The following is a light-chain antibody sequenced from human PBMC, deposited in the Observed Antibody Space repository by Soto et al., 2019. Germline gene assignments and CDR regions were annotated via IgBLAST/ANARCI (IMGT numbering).Light chain of an antibody. CDR2: GAS. CDR1: QSVSSSY. V-gene: IGKV3-20*01. CDR3: QQYGSSPPGTT. J-gene: IGKJ2*01. Sequence: EMVLTQSPGTLSLSPGERATLSCRASQSVSSSYLAWYQQKPGQAPRLLIYGASSRATGIPDRFSGSGSGTDFTLTISRLEPEDFAVYYCQQYGSSPPGTTFGQGTKLELK.